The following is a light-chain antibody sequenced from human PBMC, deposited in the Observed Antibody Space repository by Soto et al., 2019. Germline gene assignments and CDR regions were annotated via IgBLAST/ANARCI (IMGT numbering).Light chain of an antibody. Sequence: EMVMTQSPVTLSVSPGESATLPCRASHSVISNLAWCQLKRCQAPRLLIYGASTRATGSPDRWSGSGFGRDFTPPISTLRAGDFAVYYCQHYKRWQLTYGTGTKVDIK. CDR3: QHYKRWQLT. J-gene: IGKJ4*01. V-gene: IGKV3-15*01. CDR2: GAS. CDR1: HSVISN.